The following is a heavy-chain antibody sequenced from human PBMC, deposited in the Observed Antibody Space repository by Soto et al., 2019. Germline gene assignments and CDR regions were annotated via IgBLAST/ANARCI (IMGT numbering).Heavy chain of an antibody. D-gene: IGHD1-26*01. CDR3: ARKNSGTYALDY. V-gene: IGHV2-5*02. CDR2: IYWDDTK. J-gene: IGHJ4*02. CDR1: GFSLSASGVG. Sequence: QITLKESGPTLVKPTQTLTLTCTFSGFSLSASGVGVGWFRQPPGKALEWLAVIYWDDTKTYSPSLESRLTVTKDTSKNQVVLTMTNMDPVDTATYCCARKNSGTYALDYWGQGVLVTVSS.